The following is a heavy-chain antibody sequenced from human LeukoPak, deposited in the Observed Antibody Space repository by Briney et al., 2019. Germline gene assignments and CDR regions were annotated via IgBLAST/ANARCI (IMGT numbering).Heavy chain of an antibody. CDR2: INHSGST. CDR1: GCFSRRYY. J-gene: IGHJ3*02. D-gene: IGHD2-15*01. Sequence: PSETLSLTCAVCGCFSRRYYWRWIRQPPGKGLEWIGEINHSGSTNYNPSLKSRVTISVDTSKNQFSLKLSSVTAADTAVYYCARYSRVVGTRTSRQINHAFDIWGQGTMVTVSS. V-gene: IGHV4-34*01. CDR3: ARYSRVVGTRTSRQINHAFDI.